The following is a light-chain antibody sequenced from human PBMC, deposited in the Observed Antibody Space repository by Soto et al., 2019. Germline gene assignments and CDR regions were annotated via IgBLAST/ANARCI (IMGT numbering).Light chain of an antibody. V-gene: IGKV3D-15*01. J-gene: IGKJ1*01. CDR3: QQYNNWPPRT. CDR2: GAS. Sequence: QSPGTLSLSPGERATLSCRASQSVSSSRLAWYRQKPGQAPRLLIYGASSRATGIPDRFSGSGSGTEFTLTISSLQSEDFAVYYCQQYNNWPPRTFGQGTKVDNK. CDR1: QSVSSS.